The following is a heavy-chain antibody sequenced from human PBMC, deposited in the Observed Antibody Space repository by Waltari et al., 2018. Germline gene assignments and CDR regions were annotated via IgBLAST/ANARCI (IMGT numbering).Heavy chain of an antibody. J-gene: IGHJ4*02. D-gene: IGHD6-6*01. CDR1: GGTFRSYA. CDR3: ARGGGSSSPFDY. CDR2: IIPIFGTA. V-gene: IGHV1-69*13. Sequence: QVQLVQSGAEVKKPGSSVRLSCKASGGTFRSYAICWVRQAPGQGLEWMGGIIPIFGTANYAQKFQGRVTITADESTSTAYMELSSLRSEDTAVYYCARGGGSSSPFDYWGQGTLVTVSS.